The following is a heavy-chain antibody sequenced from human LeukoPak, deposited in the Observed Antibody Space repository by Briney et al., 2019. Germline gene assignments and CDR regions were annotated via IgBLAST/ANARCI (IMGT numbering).Heavy chain of an antibody. CDR3: ARPRALLWFGENGFDY. CDR2: INPNSGGT. CDR1: GYTFTGYC. V-gene: IGHV1-2*02. Sequence: ASVKVSCKASGYTFTGYCMHWVRQAPGQGLEWMGWINPNSGGTNYAQKFQGRVTMTRDTSISTAYMELSRLRSDDTAVYYCARPRALLWFGENGFDYWGQGTLVTVSS. D-gene: IGHD3-10*01. J-gene: IGHJ4*02.